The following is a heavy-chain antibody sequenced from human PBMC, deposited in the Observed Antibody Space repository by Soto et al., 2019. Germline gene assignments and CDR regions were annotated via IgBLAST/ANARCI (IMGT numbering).Heavy chain of an antibody. CDR1: GFTFNGKKY. CDR3: ATWLLREHAFDI. V-gene: IGHV3-53*01. Sequence: PGGALEVLGSASGFTFNGKKYLTCVRRAPGKGLEWVSALYSTDGTFYADAVKGRFTISKDNSKNTFYLQLNSLRPDDTAVYYCATWLLREHAFDIWGLGTMVTVSS. CDR2: LYSTDGT. D-gene: IGHD2-15*01. J-gene: IGHJ3*02.